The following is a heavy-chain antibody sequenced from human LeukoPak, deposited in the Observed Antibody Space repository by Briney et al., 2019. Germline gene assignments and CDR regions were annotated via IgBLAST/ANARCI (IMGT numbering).Heavy chain of an antibody. CDR1: GFTFSSYW. CDR3: ARSGIAAGALTFDY. J-gene: IGHJ4*02. CDR2: IKQDGSEK. V-gene: IGHV3-7*01. D-gene: IGHD6-13*01. Sequence: GGSLRLSCAASGFTFSSYWRSWVRQAPGKGLEWVANIKQDGSEKYYVDSVKGRFTISRDNAKNSLYLQMNSLRAEDTAVYYCARSGIAAGALTFDYWGQGTLVTVSS.